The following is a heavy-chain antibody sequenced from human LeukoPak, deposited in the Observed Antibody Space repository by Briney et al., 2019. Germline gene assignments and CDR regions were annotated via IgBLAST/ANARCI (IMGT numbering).Heavy chain of an antibody. CDR2: IKQDGSEK. CDR1: GFTFSSYW. D-gene: IGHD6-13*01. J-gene: IGHJ3*02. Sequence: GGSLRLSCAASGFTFSSYWMSWVRQAPGKGLEWVANIKQDGSEKYYVDSVKGRFTISRDNAKNSLYLQMNSLRAEDTAVYYCARDPYSSPHDAFDIWGQGTMVTVSS. V-gene: IGHV3-7*01. CDR3: ARDPYSSPHDAFDI.